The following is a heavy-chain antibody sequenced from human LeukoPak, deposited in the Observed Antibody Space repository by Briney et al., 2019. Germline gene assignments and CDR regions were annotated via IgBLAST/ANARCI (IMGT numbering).Heavy chain of an antibody. V-gene: IGHV3-73*01. CDR3: TRLYTSAYDY. CDR1: GFTFSGSA. Sequence: HAGGSLRLSCAASGFTFSGSAIHWVRQASGKGLEWVGRIRSRANTYATAYAASVKGRFTISRDDSKNTAYLQMNSLKTEDTAVYFCTRLYTSAYDYWGRGALVTVSS. D-gene: IGHD2-2*02. J-gene: IGHJ4*02. CDR2: IRSRANTYAT.